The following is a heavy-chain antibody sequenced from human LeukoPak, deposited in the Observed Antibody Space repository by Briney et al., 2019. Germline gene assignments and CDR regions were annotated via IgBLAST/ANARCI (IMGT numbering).Heavy chain of an antibody. D-gene: IGHD1-26*01. J-gene: IGHJ4*02. CDR1: GFSFSNYA. CDR2: IKSKTDDGTT. V-gene: IGHV3-15*01. Sequence: GGSLRLSCVSSGFSFSNYAMSWVRQAPGKGLEWVGRIKSKTDDGTTDYAAPVKGRFTLSRDGSKNTLFLQMNSLKIEDTAVYYCTTMAGIVGAKYFDYWGQGILVTVSS. CDR3: TTMAGIVGAKYFDY.